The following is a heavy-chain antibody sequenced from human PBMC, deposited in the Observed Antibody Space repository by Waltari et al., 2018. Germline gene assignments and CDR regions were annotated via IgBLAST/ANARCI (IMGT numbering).Heavy chain of an antibody. CDR3: AKKNDEVFDRNGLVYDAFDM. J-gene: IGHJ3*02. Sequence: EVQLVESGGGLVPPGRYLRLSCVASGFTFEDYFMHWVRQAPGKGLEWVAGVNWNSGSIGYGDSVKGRFTISRDNARNSLYLQMSGLTSEDTALYYCAKKNDEVFDRNGLVYDAFDMWGQGTMVTVSS. D-gene: IGHD3-22*01. V-gene: IGHV3-9*01. CDR1: GFTFEDYF. CDR2: VNWNSGSI.